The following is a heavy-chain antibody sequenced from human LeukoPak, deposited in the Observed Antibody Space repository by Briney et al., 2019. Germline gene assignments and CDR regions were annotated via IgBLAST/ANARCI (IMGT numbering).Heavy chain of an antibody. V-gene: IGHV3-20*04. CDR1: GFIFSTYS. CDR2: INWNGGST. D-gene: IGHD3-22*01. Sequence: PGGSLRLSCAASGFIFSTYSMNWVRQAPGKGLEWVSGINWNGGSTGYADSVKGRFTISRDNAKNSLYLQMNSLRAEDTALYYCAREGHYDSSRFDPWGQGTLVTVSS. J-gene: IGHJ5*02. CDR3: AREGHYDSSRFDP.